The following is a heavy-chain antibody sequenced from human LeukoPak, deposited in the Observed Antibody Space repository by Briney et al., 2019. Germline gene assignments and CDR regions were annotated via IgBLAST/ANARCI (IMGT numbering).Heavy chain of an antibody. CDR2: ISSSSSYI. CDR3: ARLSSSGWPYYFDY. Sequence: GGSLRLSCAASGFTFSSYSMNWVRQAPGKGLEWVSSISSSSSYIYYADSVKGRFTISRDNAKNSLYLQMNSLRAEDTAVYYCARLSSSGWPYYFDYWGQGTLVTVSS. CDR1: GFTFSSYS. D-gene: IGHD6-19*01. J-gene: IGHJ4*02. V-gene: IGHV3-21*01.